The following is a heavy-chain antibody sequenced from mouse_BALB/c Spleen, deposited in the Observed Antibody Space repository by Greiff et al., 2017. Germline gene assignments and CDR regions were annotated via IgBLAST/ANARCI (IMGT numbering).Heavy chain of an antibody. CDR3: ARDGLLRPFAY. CDR1: GFTFSSYG. V-gene: IGHV5-6-3*01. J-gene: IGHJ3*01. Sequence: DVKLVESGGGLVQPGGSPKLSCAASGFTFSSYGMSWVRQTPDKRLELVATINSNGGSTYYPDSVKGRFTISRDNAKNTLYLQMSSLKSEDTAMYYCARDGLLRPFAYWGQGTLVTVSA. D-gene: IGHD1-2*01. CDR2: INSNGGST.